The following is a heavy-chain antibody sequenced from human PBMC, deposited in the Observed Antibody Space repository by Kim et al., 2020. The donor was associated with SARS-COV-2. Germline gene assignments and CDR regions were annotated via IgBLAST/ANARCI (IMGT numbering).Heavy chain of an antibody. J-gene: IGHJ4*02. D-gene: IGHD2-15*01. Sequence: YIFYADSVMGRFTISRDNSRNTVYLQMTSLRFEDTAIYYCAAARGADFWGQGTPVTVSS. CDR3: AAARGADF. CDR2: YI. V-gene: IGHV3-33*01.